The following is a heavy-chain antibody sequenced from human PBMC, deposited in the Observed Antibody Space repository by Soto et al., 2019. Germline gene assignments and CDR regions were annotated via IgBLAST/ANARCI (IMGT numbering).Heavy chain of an antibody. D-gene: IGHD3-9*01. Sequence: SETLSLTCTVSGGSISSYYWSWIRQPPGKGLEWIGYIYYSGSTNYNPSLKSRVTISVDTSKNQFSLKPSSVTAADTALYYCARALILTGYYIHDAFDIWGQGTMVTVSS. CDR2: IYYSGST. V-gene: IGHV4-59*01. CDR3: ARALILTGYYIHDAFDI. CDR1: GGSISSYY. J-gene: IGHJ3*02.